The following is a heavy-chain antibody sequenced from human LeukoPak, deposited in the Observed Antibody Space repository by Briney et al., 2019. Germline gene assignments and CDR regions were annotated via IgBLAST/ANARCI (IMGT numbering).Heavy chain of an antibody. J-gene: IGHJ4*02. Sequence: GGSLRLSCAASGFTFSTLEMNWVRPAAGRLLEWVSYINTRATTIYHADSVRGRFTIARANAENSLYLQMNSLRAEDTDVYYCARLTWLDFDYWGQGTLVTVSS. CDR2: INTRATTI. CDR3: ARLTWLDFDY. D-gene: IGHD6-19*01. V-gene: IGHV3-48*03. CDR1: GFTFSTLE.